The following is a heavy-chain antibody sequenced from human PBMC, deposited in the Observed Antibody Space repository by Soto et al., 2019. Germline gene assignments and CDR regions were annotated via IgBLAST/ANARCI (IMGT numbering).Heavy chain of an antibody. CDR2: ISAYKGNT. Sequence: ASVKVSCKASGYTFTSYGISWVRQAPGQGLEWLGWISAYKGNTNYAQKLQGRVTMTTDTSTSTSYMELRSLRSDDTAMYYCATGPHKGDSNYRGSSYGLDVWGQGTTVTVSS. CDR3: ATGPHKGDSNYRGSSYGLDV. D-gene: IGHD4-4*01. CDR1: GYTFTSYG. J-gene: IGHJ6*02. V-gene: IGHV1-18*01.